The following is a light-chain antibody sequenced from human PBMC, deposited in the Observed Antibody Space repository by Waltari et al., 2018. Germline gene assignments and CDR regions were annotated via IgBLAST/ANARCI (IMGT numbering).Light chain of an antibody. CDR1: SSNIGSHT. CDR2: SNY. V-gene: IGLV1-44*01. CDR3: AAWDDGLSGRSWV. Sequence: QSVLTQPPSASGTPGQRVTISCSGSSSNIGSHTVNWYQQLPGTAPKLLIYSNYQGPSGVPDRFSGSRSGTSASLAISGLQSEDEADYYCAAWDDGLSGRSWVFGGGTKLTVL. J-gene: IGLJ3*02.